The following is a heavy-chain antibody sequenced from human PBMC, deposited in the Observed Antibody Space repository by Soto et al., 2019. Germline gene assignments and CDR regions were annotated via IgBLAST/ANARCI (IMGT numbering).Heavy chain of an antibody. Sequence: QITLKESGPTLVEPTQTLTLTCTFSGFSLSTATVGVSWIRQPPGKALEWLAVIYWDDDRRYSPSRKSRLTITKDTSKNQVALTMANMDPVDTATYYCAHLMITYGGIIADDAFDIWGQGTRVTVSS. CDR1: GFSLSTATVG. D-gene: IGHD3-16*01. CDR3: AHLMITYGGIIADDAFDI. V-gene: IGHV2-5*02. CDR2: IYWDDDR. J-gene: IGHJ3*02.